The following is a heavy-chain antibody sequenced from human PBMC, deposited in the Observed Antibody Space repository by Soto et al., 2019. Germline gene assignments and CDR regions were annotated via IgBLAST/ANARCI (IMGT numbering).Heavy chain of an antibody. V-gene: IGHV1-69*13. D-gene: IGHD3-22*01. J-gene: IGHJ2*01. CDR1: GGTFSSYA. Sequence: ASVKVSCKASGGTFSSYAISWVRQAPGQGLEWMGGIIPIFGTANYAQKFQGRVTITADESTSTAYMELSSLRSEDTAVYYCARVSDSSGYYLGQNWYFDLWGLGTLVTVSS. CDR3: ARVSDSSGYYLGQNWYFDL. CDR2: IIPIFGTA.